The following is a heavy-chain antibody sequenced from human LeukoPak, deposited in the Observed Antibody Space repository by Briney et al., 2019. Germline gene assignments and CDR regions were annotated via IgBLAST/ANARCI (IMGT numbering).Heavy chain of an antibody. Sequence: GGSLRLSCAASGFTFSSYDMHWVRQATGKGLEWVSAIGTAGDTYYPGSVKGRFTISRENAKNSLYLQMNSLRAGDTAVYYCARVLRSNAFDIWGQGTMVTVSS. CDR1: GFTFSSYD. CDR2: IGTAGDT. J-gene: IGHJ3*02. CDR3: ARVLRSNAFDI. V-gene: IGHV3-13*01.